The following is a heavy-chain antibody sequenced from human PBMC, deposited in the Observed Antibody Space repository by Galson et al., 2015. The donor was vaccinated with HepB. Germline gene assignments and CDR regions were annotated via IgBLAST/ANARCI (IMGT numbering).Heavy chain of an antibody. CDR3: LALPFWSGYPWEPFDY. CDR1: GFTFSGSA. CDR2: IRSKANSYAT. Sequence: SLRLSCAASGFTFSGSAMHWVRQASGKGLEWVGRIRSKANSYATAYAASVKGRFTISRDDSKNTAYLQMNSLKTEDTAVYYCLALPFWSGYPWEPFDYWGQGTLVTVSS. J-gene: IGHJ4*02. V-gene: IGHV3-73*01. D-gene: IGHD3-3*01.